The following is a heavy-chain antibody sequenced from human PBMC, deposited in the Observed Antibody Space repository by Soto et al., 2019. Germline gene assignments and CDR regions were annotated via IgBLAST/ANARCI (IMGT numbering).Heavy chain of an antibody. CDR3: AHSRCGGDCLQSYSSHYYYGMDV. CDR1: GFSLSTSGVG. V-gene: IGHV2-5*02. Sequence: QITLKESGPTLVRPTQTLTLTCTFSGFSLSTSGVGVGWIRQPPGKTLEWLALIYWDDDKRYSPSLKSRLTITKDTSKNQVVLTMTNMDRVDTATYYCAHSRCGGDCLQSYSSHYYYGMDVWGQGTTVTVSS. J-gene: IGHJ6*02. D-gene: IGHD2-21*02. CDR2: IYWDDDK.